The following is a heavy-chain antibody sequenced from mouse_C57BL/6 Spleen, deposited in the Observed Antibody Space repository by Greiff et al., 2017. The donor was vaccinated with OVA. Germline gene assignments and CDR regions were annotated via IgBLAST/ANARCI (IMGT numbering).Heavy chain of an antibody. Sequence: QVQLQQPGAELVKPGASVKMSCKASGYTFTSYWITWVKQRPGQGLEWIGDIYPGSGSTNYNEKFKSKATLTVDTSSSTAYMQLSSLTSEDSAVYYGARWDYGSSRLDMDYWGQGTSVTVSS. J-gene: IGHJ4*01. D-gene: IGHD1-1*01. CDR1: GYTFTSYW. V-gene: IGHV1-55*01. CDR3: ARWDYGSSRLDMDY. CDR2: IYPGSGST.